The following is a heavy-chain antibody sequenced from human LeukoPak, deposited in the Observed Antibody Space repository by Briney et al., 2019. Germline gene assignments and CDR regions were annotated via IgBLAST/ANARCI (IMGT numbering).Heavy chain of an antibody. V-gene: IGHV4-61*02. D-gene: IGHD6-13*01. Sequence: KPSQTLSLTCTVSGGSISSGSYYWSWIRQPAGKGLEWIGRIYTSESTNYNPSLQSRVTISVDTSKNQFSLKLSSVTAADTAVYYCARDSAAAGTSFDYWGQGTLVTVSS. CDR3: ARDSAAAGTSFDY. CDR1: GGSISSGSYY. J-gene: IGHJ4*02. CDR2: IYTSEST.